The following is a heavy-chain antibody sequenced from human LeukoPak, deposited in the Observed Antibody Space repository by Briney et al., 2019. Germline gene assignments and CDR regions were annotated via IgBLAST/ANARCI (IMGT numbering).Heavy chain of an antibody. CDR3: ARTSSSWL. D-gene: IGHD6-13*01. CDR1: GGSISSYY. V-gene: IGHV4-59*01. Sequence: PSETLSLTCTVSGGSISSYYWSWIRQPPGKGLEWIGCIYDSGSTDYNPSLKSRVTISVDTSKNQFSLKLTSVTAADTAMYYCARTSSSWLWGQGTLVTVSS. J-gene: IGHJ4*02. CDR2: IYDSGST.